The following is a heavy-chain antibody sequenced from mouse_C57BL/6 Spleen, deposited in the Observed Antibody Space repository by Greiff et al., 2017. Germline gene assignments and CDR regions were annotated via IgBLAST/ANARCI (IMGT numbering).Heavy chain of an antibody. V-gene: IGHV7-3*01. Sequence: DVMLVESGGGLVQPGGSLSLSCAASGFTFTDYYMSWVRQPPGKALEWLGFIRNKANGYTTEYSASVKGRFTISRDNSQSILYLQMNALRAEDSATYYCARHYYGSSLDYWGQGTTLTVSS. D-gene: IGHD1-1*01. CDR2: IRNKANGYTT. CDR1: GFTFTDYY. J-gene: IGHJ2*01. CDR3: ARHYYGSSLDY.